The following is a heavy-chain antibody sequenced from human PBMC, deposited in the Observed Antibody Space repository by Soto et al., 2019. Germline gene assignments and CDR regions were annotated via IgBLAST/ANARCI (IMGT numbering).Heavy chain of an antibody. CDR2: INPSGGST. Sequence: ASVKVSCKASGYTFTSYYIHWVRQAPGQGLEWMGIINPSGGSTTYAQKFQGRFTMTRDTSTSTVYMELSSLRSEDTAVYYCARFMTAAGNDYWGQGTLVTVSS. D-gene: IGHD6-13*01. V-gene: IGHV1-46*03. CDR1: GYTFTSYY. J-gene: IGHJ4*02. CDR3: ARFMTAAGNDY.